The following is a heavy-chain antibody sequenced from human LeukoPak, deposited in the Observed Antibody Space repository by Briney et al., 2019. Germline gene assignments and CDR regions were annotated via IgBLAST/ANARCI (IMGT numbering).Heavy chain of an antibody. CDR1: GFTFTRYD. Sequence: GKSLRLSCAASGFTFTRYDMHWVRQAPGKGLEWVAVVPNDETNKDYGNSVKGRFTIARDNSKNTLYLQMNSLRVEDTAVYYCVLGHYGGLFDNWGQGALVTVSS. V-gene: IGHV3-30*04. D-gene: IGHD4-23*01. J-gene: IGHJ4*02. CDR2: VPNDETNK. CDR3: VLGHYGGLFDN.